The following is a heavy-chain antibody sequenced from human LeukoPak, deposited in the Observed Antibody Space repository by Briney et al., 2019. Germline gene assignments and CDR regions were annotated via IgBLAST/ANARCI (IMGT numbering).Heavy chain of an antibody. D-gene: IGHD3-16*02. CDR1: GYSISSGYY. J-gene: IGHJ6*03. CDR3: ARARAEGDYVWGSYRWAYYYYMDV. Sequence: PSETLSLTCTVSGYSISSGYYWGWIRQPPGKGLEWIGSIYHSGSTYYNPSLKSRVTISVDTSKNQFSLKLSSVTAADTAVYYCARARAEGDYVWGSYRWAYYYYMDVWGKGTTVTVSS. CDR2: IYHSGST. V-gene: IGHV4-38-2*02.